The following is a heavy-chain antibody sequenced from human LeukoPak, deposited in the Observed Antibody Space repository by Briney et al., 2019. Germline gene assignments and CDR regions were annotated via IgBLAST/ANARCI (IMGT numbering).Heavy chain of an antibody. J-gene: IGHJ3*02. CDR2: IYYSGST. V-gene: IGHV4-59*01. D-gene: IGHD2-8*01. CDR3: ARGLIRQSAFDI. CDR1: GGSISNYY. Sequence: KPSETLSLTCTVSGGSISNYYWSWIRQPPGKGLGWIAYIYYSGSTNYNPSLKSRVTISIDTSKNQFSLKLNSVTAAGTAVYYCARGLIRQSAFDIWGRGTMVTVSS.